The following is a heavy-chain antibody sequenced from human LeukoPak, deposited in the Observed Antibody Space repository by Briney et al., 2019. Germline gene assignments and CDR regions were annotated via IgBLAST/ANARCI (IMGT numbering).Heavy chain of an antibody. V-gene: IGHV3-21*06. CDR2: ISPDGKTT. CDR1: GFTFSSIS. J-gene: IGHJ4*02. Sequence: GGSLRLSCEASGFTFSSISMNWVRQAPGKGLEWVSSISPDGKTTYHADSVKGRFTTSRDNAKSSLYLQMNSLRAEDTALYYCTRDLPVPSLVRGIIIYGLIDYWGQGTLVTVSS. D-gene: IGHD3-10*01. CDR3: TRDLPVPSLVRGIIIYGLIDY.